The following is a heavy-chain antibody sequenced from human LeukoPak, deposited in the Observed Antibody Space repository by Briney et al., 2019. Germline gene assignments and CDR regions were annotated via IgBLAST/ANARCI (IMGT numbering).Heavy chain of an antibody. D-gene: IGHD4-17*01. CDR3: ARAKTTVTTSYYYYGMDV. CDR1: GFTFSDYY. Sequence: GGSLRLSCAASGFTFSDYYMSWIRQAPGKGLEWVSFISSSGTSMNYANSVQGRFTISRDNAKNSLYLQMNSLRAADTAVYFCARAKTTVTTSYYYYGMDVWGQGTTVTVSS. V-gene: IGHV3-11*01. CDR2: ISSSGTSM. J-gene: IGHJ6*02.